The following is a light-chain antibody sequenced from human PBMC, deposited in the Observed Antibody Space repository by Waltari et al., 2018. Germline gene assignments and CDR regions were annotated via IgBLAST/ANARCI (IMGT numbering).Light chain of an antibody. V-gene: IGLV2-14*03. CDR1: ISDVGGHNY. CDR2: DVT. J-gene: IGLJ2*01. Sequence: QSALTQPASVSGSPGQSITISCTGTISDVGGHNYVSWYQQHPGKAPKLMIFDVTNPPSGVSDRFSGSKSGNTASLAISGLQAEDEADYYCSSWISSSTLVFGGGTKLTVL. CDR3: SSWISSSTLV.